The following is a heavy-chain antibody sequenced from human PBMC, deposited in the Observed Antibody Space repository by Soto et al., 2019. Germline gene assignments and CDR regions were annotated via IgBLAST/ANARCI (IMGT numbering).Heavy chain of an antibody. D-gene: IGHD6-13*01. CDR2: IVVGSGNT. CDR3: AAEVQQLRVFHI. J-gene: IGHJ3*02. CDR1: GFTFTSSA. Sequence: SVKVSCKASGFTFTSSAVQWVRQARGQRLEWIGWIVVGSGNTNYAQKFQERVTITRDMSTSTAYMELSSLRSEDTAVYYCAAEVQQLRVFHIWGQGTMGTVS. V-gene: IGHV1-58*01.